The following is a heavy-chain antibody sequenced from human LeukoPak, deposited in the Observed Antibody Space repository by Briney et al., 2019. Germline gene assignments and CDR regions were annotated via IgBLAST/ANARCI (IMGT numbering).Heavy chain of an antibody. D-gene: IGHD3-22*01. V-gene: IGHV3-23*01. CDR3: AKNQRSYYYDSSPLG. Sequence: GRSLRLSCAASGFTFSSYAMHWVRQAPGKGLEWVSAISGSGGSTYYADSVKGRFTISRDNSKNTLYLQMNSLRAEDTAVYYCAKNQRSYYYDSSPLGWGQGTLVTVSS. J-gene: IGHJ4*02. CDR1: GFTFSSYA. CDR2: ISGSGGST.